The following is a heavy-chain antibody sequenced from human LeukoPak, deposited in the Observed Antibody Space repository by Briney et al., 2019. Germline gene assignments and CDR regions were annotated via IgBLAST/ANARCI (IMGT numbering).Heavy chain of an antibody. CDR3: ASDYYDSSGLIDY. D-gene: IGHD3-22*01. V-gene: IGHV3-21*01. CDR1: GFTFSSYS. J-gene: IGHJ4*02. CDR2: ISSSSSYI. Sequence: GGSLRLSCAASGFTFSSYSMNWVRQAPGKGLEWVSSISSSSSYIYYADSVKGRFTISRDNAKNSLYLQTNSLRAEDTAVYYCASDYYDSSGLIDYWGQGTLVTVSS.